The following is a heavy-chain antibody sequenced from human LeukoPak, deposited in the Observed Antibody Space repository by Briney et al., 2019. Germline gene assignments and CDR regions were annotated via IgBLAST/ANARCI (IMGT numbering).Heavy chain of an antibody. V-gene: IGHV3-7*01. CDR1: GFTFSNNW. D-gene: IGHD3-10*01. CDR3: ARGPPYGSRSDYLDS. CDR2: VKKDASEK. Sequence: GGSLRLSCAASGFTFSNNWMTWVRQAPGKGLEWVASVKKDASEKSYVDSVKGRFTISRDNAKNSLYLQMNSLRVEDTAVYYCARGPPYGSRSDYLDSWGQGILVTVSS. J-gene: IGHJ4*02.